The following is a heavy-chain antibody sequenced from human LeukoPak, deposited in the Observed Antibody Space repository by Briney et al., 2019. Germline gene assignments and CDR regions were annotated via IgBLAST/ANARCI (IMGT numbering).Heavy chain of an antibody. CDR1: GGSIGSSSYY. CDR3: ARHVAVAVAGTPGGMDV. Sequence: KASETLSLTCTVSGGSIGSSSYYWGWIRQPPGKGLEWIGSIYYSGSSYYTPSLKCRVTISVDTSMNQFSLKVSSVTAADTAVYYCARHVAVAVAGTPGGMDVWGQGTTVTVSS. V-gene: IGHV4-39*01. J-gene: IGHJ6*02. CDR2: IYYSGSS. D-gene: IGHD6-19*01.